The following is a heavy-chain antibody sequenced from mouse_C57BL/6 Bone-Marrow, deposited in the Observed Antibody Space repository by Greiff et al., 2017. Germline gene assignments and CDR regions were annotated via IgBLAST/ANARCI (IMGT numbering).Heavy chain of an antibody. CDR3: AIPPLYYYGSSPWYFDV. J-gene: IGHJ1*03. CDR2: IHPSDSDT. D-gene: IGHD1-1*01. Sequence: VQLQQPGAELVKPGASVKVSCKASGYTFTSYWMHWVKQRPGQGLEWIGRIHPSDSDTNYNQKFKGKATLTVDKSSSTAYMQLSSLTSEDSAVYYCAIPPLYYYGSSPWYFDVWGTGTTVTVSS. CDR1: GYTFTSYW. V-gene: IGHV1-74*01.